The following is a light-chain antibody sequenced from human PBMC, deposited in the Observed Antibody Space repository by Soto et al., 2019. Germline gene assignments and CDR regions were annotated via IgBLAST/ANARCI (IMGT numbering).Light chain of an antibody. CDR3: QQYDDWPWT. J-gene: IGKJ1*01. Sequence: EIVMTQSPATLSVSPGERATLSCRASQRLRSDLAWYQHKPGQAPRLLIYGSSTMATGFPATFSGGGSGTEFTLTISSLQSEDFAVYYCQQYDDWPWTFGRGTKV. CDR2: GSS. V-gene: IGKV3-15*01. CDR1: QRLRSD.